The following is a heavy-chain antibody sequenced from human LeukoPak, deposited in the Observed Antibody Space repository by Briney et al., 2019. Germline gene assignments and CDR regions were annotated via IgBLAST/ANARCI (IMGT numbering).Heavy chain of an antibody. CDR2: IRSKAYGGTA. Sequence: GGSLRLSCAGSGLTFSSYWMTWVRQAPGKGLEWVGFIRSKAYGGTAEYAASVKGRFTISRDDSKSIAYLQMNSLKTEDTAVYYCTKSGTAIVGTTAAYHFDYWGQGTLVTVSS. D-gene: IGHD1-26*01. V-gene: IGHV3-49*04. CDR3: TKSGTAIVGTTAAYHFDY. J-gene: IGHJ4*02. CDR1: GLTFSSYW.